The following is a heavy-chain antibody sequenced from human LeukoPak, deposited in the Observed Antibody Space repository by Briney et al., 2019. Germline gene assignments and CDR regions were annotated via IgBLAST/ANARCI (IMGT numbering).Heavy chain of an antibody. J-gene: IGHJ4*02. CDR1: GGSFSGYY. V-gene: IGHV4-34*01. CDR2: INHSGST. Sequence: SETLSLTCAVYGGSFSGYYWSWIRQPPGKGLEWIGEINHSGSTNYNPSLKSRVTISVDTSKNQFSLKLSSVIAADTAVYYCARDPYFDYWGQGTLVTVSS. CDR3: ARDPYFDY.